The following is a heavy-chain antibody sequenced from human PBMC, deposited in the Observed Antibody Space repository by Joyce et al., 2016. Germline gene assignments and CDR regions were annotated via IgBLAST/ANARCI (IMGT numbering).Heavy chain of an antibody. J-gene: IGHJ4*02. V-gene: IGHV7-4-1*02. Sequence: QVQLVQSGSELKKPGASVKVSCKASGYMFTYYAIKWVRQAPGQGPEWMGWINTKTGNPTYAQGFRRRFVFSLDTSVSTAYLQISSLKADDTAVYYCARDFGDGDYWGQGTLVTVSS. CDR1: GYMFTYYA. D-gene: IGHD4-17*01. CDR3: ARDFGDGDY. CDR2: INTKTGNP.